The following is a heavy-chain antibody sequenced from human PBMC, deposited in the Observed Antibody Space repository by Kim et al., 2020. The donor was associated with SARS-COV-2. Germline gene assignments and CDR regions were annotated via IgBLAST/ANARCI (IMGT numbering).Heavy chain of an antibody. CDR3: ASPLYCGGGSCYL. D-gene: IGHD2-15*01. CDR1: GFTFSNYG. CDR2: IWYDGSKN. V-gene: IGHV3-33*01. Sequence: GSLRLSCAASGFTFSNYGMHWVRQAPGKGLEWVAVIWYDGSKNYYTDSVKGRFTISRDNSKNTLYLQMNSLRAEDTAVYYCASPLYCGGGSCYLWGQGTLVTVSS. J-gene: IGHJ4*02.